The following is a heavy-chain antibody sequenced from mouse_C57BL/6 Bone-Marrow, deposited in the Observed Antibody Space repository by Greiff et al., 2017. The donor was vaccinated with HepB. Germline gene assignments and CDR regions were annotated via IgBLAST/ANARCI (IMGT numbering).Heavy chain of an antibody. J-gene: IGHJ2*01. CDR1: GYAFTNYL. CDR2: INPGSGGT. D-gene: IGHD2-3*01. V-gene: IGHV1-54*01. Sequence: VQLQESGAELVRPGTSVKVSCKASGYAFTNYLIEWVKQRPGQGLEWIGVINPGSGGTYYNEKFKGKATLTADKSSSTAYMQLSSLTSEDSAVYFCARGRNGYYPYYFDYWGQGTTLTVSS. CDR3: ARGRNGYYPYYFDY.